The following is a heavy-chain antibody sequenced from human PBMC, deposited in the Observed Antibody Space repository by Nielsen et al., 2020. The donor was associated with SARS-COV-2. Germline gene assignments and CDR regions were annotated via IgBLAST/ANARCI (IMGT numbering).Heavy chain of an antibody. CDR1: GFIFSTYE. D-gene: IGHD4-17*01. CDR3: ARKPSGYGDYVGFDY. CDR2: IGSSGAII. Sequence: GESLKISCVASGFIFSTYEMNWVRQAPGKGLEWVAYIGSSGAIIYYADSMKGRFSISRDNAKNSLDLQLNRLRVDDTAVYYCARKPSGYGDYVGFDYWGQGTLVTVSS. V-gene: IGHV3-48*03. J-gene: IGHJ4*02.